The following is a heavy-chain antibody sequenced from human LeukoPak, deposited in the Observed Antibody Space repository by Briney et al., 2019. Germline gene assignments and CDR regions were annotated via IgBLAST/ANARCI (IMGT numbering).Heavy chain of an antibody. J-gene: IGHJ3*02. CDR1: GFTFSSYA. CDR2: ISGRGDST. Sequence: PGGSLRLSCAASGFTFSSYAMSWVRQAPGKGLEWVSTISGRGDSTYYADSVKGRFTISRDNSKNTLYLQMNSLRAEDTAVYYCAKDPRYDSRGYPYDAFDIWGQGTLVTVSS. D-gene: IGHD3-22*01. V-gene: IGHV3-23*01. CDR3: AKDPRYDSRGYPYDAFDI.